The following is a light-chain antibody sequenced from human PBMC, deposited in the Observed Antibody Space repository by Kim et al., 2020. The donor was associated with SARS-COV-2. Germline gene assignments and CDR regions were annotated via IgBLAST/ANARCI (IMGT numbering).Light chain of an antibody. CDR3: QQSVLTPYT. J-gene: IGKJ2*01. V-gene: IGKV1-39*01. CDR1: LTISTY. Sequence: SSAVGDTVTITCRAGLTISTYLNWYQQKPGSAPKLLIYSASSLNRGVPSRFSGSGSGTYFTLIITNLQLEDFATYYCQQSVLTPYTFGQGTKLEI. CDR2: SAS.